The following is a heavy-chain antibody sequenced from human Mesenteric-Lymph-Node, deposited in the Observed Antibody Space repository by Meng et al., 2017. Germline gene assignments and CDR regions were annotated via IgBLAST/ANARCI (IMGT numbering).Heavy chain of an antibody. J-gene: IGHJ4*01. V-gene: IGHV3-7*03. CDR1: RFSFKNFW. CDR3: GRVAGSSGSSLDY. Sequence: GESLKISCEVSRFSFKNFWITWVRQASGKGLEWVANINQDGSQKEYLESVKGRFTIARDNVKNSLYLQMNSLKVEDTAVYFCGRVAGSSGSSLDYWGHGTLVTVSS. CDR2: INQDGSQK. D-gene: IGHD6-19*01.